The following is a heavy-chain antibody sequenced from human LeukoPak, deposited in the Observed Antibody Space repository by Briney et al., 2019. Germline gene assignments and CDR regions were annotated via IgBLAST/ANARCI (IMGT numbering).Heavy chain of an antibody. CDR1: GFTFSSYS. J-gene: IGHJ3*02. D-gene: IGHD3-22*01. CDR3: ARDPSSGPIVDAFDI. CDR2: ISSSSSYI. Sequence: GGSLRLSCAASGFTFSSYSMNWVRQAPGKGLEWVSSISSSSSYIYYADSVKGRFTISRDNAKNSLYLQMNSLRAEDTAVYYCARDPSSGPIVDAFDIWGQGTMVTVSS. V-gene: IGHV3-21*01.